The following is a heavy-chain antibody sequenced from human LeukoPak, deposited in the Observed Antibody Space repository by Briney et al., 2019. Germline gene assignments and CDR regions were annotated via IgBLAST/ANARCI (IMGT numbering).Heavy chain of an antibody. CDR2: ISYDGSNK. V-gene: IGHV3-30-3*01. CDR3: ARTYYDDKSGCRHFDY. Sequence: SGRSLRLSCAASGFTFSGYATHWVRQAPGKGLEWVAVISYDGSNKYYADSVKGRFTISRDNAEKSLYLQMNSLRAEDTAVYYCARTYYDDKSGCRHFDYWGQGTLVTASS. D-gene: IGHD3-22*01. CDR1: GFTFSGYA. J-gene: IGHJ4*02.